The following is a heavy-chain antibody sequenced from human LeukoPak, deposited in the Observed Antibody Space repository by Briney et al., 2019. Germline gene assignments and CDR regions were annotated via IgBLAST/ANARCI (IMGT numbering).Heavy chain of an antibody. CDR1: GGSISGSNYH. J-gene: IGHJ5*02. CDR2: VHHSGSA. V-gene: IGHV4-39*07. Sequence: PSETLSLTCTVSGGSISGSNYHWGWIRQPPAKGLEWVGTVHHSGSAYYNPSLRSRTSISVDTSKNQFSLKLTSVTAADTAVYYCARGDNWFDPWGQGTLVTVSS. CDR3: ARGDNWFDP.